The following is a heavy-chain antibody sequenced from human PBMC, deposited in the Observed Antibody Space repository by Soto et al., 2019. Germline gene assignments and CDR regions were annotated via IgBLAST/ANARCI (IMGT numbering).Heavy chain of an antibody. CDR2: INPSGGST. V-gene: IGHV1-46*01. CDR3: ARDGSRYYDNSGLIWFY. J-gene: IGHJ4*02. D-gene: IGHD3-22*01. Sequence: ASVKVSCKASGYTFTSYYMHWVRQAPGQGLEWMGIINPSGGSTSYAQKFQGRVTMTRDTSTSTVYMELSSLRSEDTAVYYCARDGSRYYDNSGLIWFYWGQGSLVTVSS. CDR1: GYTFTSYY.